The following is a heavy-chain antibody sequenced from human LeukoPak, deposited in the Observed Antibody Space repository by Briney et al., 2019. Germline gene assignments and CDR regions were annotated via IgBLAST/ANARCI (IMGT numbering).Heavy chain of an antibody. CDR1: GYTFTSYY. D-gene: IGHD2-2*01. V-gene: IGHV1-46*01. CDR2: INPSGGSR. Sequence: ASVKVSCKASGYTFTSYYMHWVRQAPGQGLEWVGVINPSGGSRNYAQKFQGSVTMTRDTSTSTVYMEVSGLRSEDTAVYYCARDNSPYCSRTSCYDYYYGMDVWGQGTTVTVSS. CDR3: ARDNSPYCSRTSCYDYYYGMDV. J-gene: IGHJ6*02.